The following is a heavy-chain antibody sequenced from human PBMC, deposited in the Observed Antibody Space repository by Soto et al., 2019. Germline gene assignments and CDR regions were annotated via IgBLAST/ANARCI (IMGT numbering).Heavy chain of an antibody. CDR2: IYSGGST. V-gene: IGHV3-53*01. Sequence: PGGSLRLSCAASGFTVSSNYMNWVRQAPGKGLEWVSVIYSGGSTYYTDSVKGRFTISRENSKNILYLQMDSLRAEDTAVYYCALLHSSSGDYWGQGTLVTVSS. CDR1: GFTVSSNY. CDR3: ALLHSSSGDY. J-gene: IGHJ4*02. D-gene: IGHD6-6*01.